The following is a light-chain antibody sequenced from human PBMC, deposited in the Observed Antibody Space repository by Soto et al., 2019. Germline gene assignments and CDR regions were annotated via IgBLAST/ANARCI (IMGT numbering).Light chain of an antibody. Sequence: EIAMPQSTATLSAPPEERATLSCRASQNIGDKLAGYQQKPCQTPRLLIYDAYTRDTGISGRFSGSGSGTDFTLTISNLQYEDFVVYYCQQHHDWFLTFVGGTKVEIK. CDR2: DAY. CDR3: QQHHDWFLT. V-gene: IGKV3D-15*01. CDR1: QNIGDK. J-gene: IGKJ4*01.